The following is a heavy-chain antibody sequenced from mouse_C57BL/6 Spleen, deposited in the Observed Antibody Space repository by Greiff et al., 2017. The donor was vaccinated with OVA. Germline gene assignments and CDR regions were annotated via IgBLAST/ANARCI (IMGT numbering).Heavy chain of an antibody. D-gene: IGHD3-1*01. CDR2: IDPSDSYT. CDR3: AKGLLN. V-gene: IGHV1-69*01. J-gene: IGHJ2*01. CDR1: GYTFTSYW. Sequence: QVQLQQSGAELVMPGASVKLSCKASGYTFTSYWMHWVKQRPGQGLEWIGEIDPSDSYTNYNQKFKGKSTLTVDKSSSTAYMQLSSLTSEDSAVYYCAKGLLNWGQGTTLTVSS.